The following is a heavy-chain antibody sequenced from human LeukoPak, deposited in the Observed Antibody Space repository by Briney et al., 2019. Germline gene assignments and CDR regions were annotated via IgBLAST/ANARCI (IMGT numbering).Heavy chain of an antibody. V-gene: IGHV3-21*01. CDR3: VRIPNSANFPHLFDP. J-gene: IGHJ5*02. CDR1: GFTFSSYT. D-gene: IGHD4/OR15-4a*01. CDR2: ISGSSSHI. Sequence: GGSLRLSCAASGFTFSSYTINWVRQAPGKGQEWISSISGSSSHIYYADSVKGRFTIPSDNAKHYLYLQMNSLRAEDTALYYCVRIPNSANFPHLFDPWGEGTLVTVSS.